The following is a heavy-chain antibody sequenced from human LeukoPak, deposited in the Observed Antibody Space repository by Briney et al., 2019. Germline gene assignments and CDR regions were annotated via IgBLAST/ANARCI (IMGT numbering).Heavy chain of an antibody. CDR2: ISAYNGNT. CDR3: ARDLVEQWLVTNHPGWFDP. V-gene: IGHV1-18*01. J-gene: IGHJ5*02. D-gene: IGHD6-19*01. CDR1: GYTFTSYG. Sequence: ASVKVSCKASGYTFTSYGISWVRQAPGQGLEWMGWISAYNGNTNYAQKLQGRVTMTTDTSTSTAYMELRSLRSDDTAVYYCARDLVEQWLVTNHPGWFDPWGQGTLVTVSS.